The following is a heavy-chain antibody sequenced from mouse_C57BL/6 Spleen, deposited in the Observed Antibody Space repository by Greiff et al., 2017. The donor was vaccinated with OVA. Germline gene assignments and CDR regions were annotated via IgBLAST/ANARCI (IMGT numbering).Heavy chain of an antibody. V-gene: IGHV1-69*01. CDR1: GYTFTSYW. CDR3: ARRVRYYGSSDLYYLDD. J-gene: IGHJ2*01. Sequence: VQLQQPGAELVMPGASVKLSCKASGYTFTSYWMHWVKQRPGQGLEWIGEIDPSDSYTNYNQKFKGKSTLTVDKSSSTAYMQLSSLTSEDSAVYYCARRVRYYGSSDLYYLDDGGQGTTLTVSS. CDR2: IDPSDSYT. D-gene: IGHD1-1*01.